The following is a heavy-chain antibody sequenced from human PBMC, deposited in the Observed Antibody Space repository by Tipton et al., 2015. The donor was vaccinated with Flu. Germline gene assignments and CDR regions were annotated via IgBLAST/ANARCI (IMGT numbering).Heavy chain of an antibody. CDR2: IYYSGST. CDR3: ARRDYSNYVSEPKNWFDP. D-gene: IGHD4-11*01. Sequence: LRLSCTVSGGSISSGGAYWSWIRQHPGKGLEWIGCIYYSGSTYYNPSLKSRLTISVDTSKNQFSLKLNSVTAADTAVYYCARRDYSNYVSEPKNWFDPWGQGTLVTVSS. CDR1: GGSISSGGAY. V-gene: IGHV4-31*03. J-gene: IGHJ5*02.